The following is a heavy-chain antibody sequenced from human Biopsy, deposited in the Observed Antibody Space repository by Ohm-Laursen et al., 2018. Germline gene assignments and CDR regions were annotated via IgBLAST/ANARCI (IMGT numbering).Heavy chain of an antibody. D-gene: IGHD3-10*01. J-gene: IGHJ3*02. Sequence: SDTLPLTCTVSDASASSGRYYWTWIRQPPRKPLEWIGYFYSSGTTRYNPSLESRLSISMDTSKNEVSLRLTSMTAADTAVYFCARAPADQYAARNYYSSHAFDMWGQGTKVTVSS. CDR1: DASASSGRYY. CDR3: ARAPADQYAARNYYSSHAFDM. V-gene: IGHV4-61*01. CDR2: FYSSGTT.